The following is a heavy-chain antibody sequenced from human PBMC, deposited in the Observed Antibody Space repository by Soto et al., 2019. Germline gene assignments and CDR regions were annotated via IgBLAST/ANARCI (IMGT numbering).Heavy chain of an antibody. CDR3: ARCWARIFDY. D-gene: IGHD6-13*01. CDR1: GGSISSYY. V-gene: IGHV4-34*01. J-gene: IGHJ4*02. CDR2: INHSGST. Sequence: QVQLQQWGAGLLKPSETLSLACAVYGGSISSYYWNWIRQPPGKGLEWIGEINHSGSTNYNPSLKSRVTISVDPSKNQFSLKLSSVSAADTAVYYYARCWARIFDYWGQGTLVTVSS.